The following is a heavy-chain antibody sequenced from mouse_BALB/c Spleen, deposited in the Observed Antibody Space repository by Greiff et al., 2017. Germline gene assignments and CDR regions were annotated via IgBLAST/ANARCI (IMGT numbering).Heavy chain of an antibody. CDR3: TRRDYDYAMDY. Sequence: DVQLEESGGGLVQPGGSRKLSCAASGFTFSSFGMHWVRQAPEQGLEWVAYISSGSSTIYYADTVKGRFTISRDNPKNTLFLQMTSLTSEDTAMYYCTRRDYDYAMDYWGQGTSVTVSS. V-gene: IGHV5-17*02. D-gene: IGHD2-4*01. CDR1: GFTFSSFG. J-gene: IGHJ4*01. CDR2: ISSGSSTI.